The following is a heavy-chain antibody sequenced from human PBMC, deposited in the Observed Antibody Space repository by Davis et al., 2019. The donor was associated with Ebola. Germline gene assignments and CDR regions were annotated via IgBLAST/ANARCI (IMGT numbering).Heavy chain of an antibody. J-gene: IGHJ4*02. CDR2: INSDGSST. Sequence: HTGGSLRLSCAASGFTFSSYWMHWVRQAPGKGLVWVSRINSDGSSTYYADSVKGRFTISRDNSKNTVYLEMKSLRVDDTALYYCAKGTDYTAPHGTRSLDSWGQGTLVTVSS. CDR3: AKGTDYTAPHGTRSLDS. V-gene: IGHV3-74*01. D-gene: IGHD4-11*01. CDR1: GFTFSSYW.